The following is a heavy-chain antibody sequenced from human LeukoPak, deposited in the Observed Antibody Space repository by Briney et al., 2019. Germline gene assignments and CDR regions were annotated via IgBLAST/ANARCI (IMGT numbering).Heavy chain of an antibody. V-gene: IGHV3-23*01. D-gene: IGHD4-17*01. Sequence: GGSLRLSCAVSGFTFSIYAMSWVRQAPGKGLEWVSIISGSGDVTYYVDSVKGRFTISRDNSKNTLYLQMNSLRPEDTAVYFCTKDTYGPEDSWGQGTLVTVSS. J-gene: IGHJ4*02. CDR1: GFTFSIYA. CDR3: TKDTYGPEDS. CDR2: ISGSGDVT.